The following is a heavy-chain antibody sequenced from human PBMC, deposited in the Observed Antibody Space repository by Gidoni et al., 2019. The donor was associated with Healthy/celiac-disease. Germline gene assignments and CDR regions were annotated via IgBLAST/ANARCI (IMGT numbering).Heavy chain of an antibody. V-gene: IGHV4-39*01. D-gene: IGHD3-22*01. J-gene: IGHJ4*02. CDR1: GGSIRSSSYY. CDR3: ARQVRDYYDSSGYSDY. CDR2: IYYSGST. Sequence: QRRLQESGPGLVKPSETLSVTCTVSGGSIRSSSYYWGWIRQPPGKGLEWIGGIYYSGSTDYNPSLKSRVTISLDTSKNQFSLKLSSVTAADTAVYYCARQVRDYYDSSGYSDYWGQGTLVTVSS.